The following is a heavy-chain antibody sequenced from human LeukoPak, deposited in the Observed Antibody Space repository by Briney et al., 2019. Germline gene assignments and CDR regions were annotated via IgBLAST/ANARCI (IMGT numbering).Heavy chain of an antibody. Sequence: GGSLRLSCAASGFTFSSYSMNWVRQAPGKGLEWVSYISSSSSTIYYADSVKGRFTISRDNAKNSLYLQMNSLRAEDTALYYCAKAVNYYYDSSGYSGGGFDYWGQGTLVTVSS. D-gene: IGHD3-22*01. V-gene: IGHV3-48*04. J-gene: IGHJ4*02. CDR1: GFTFSSYS. CDR3: AKAVNYYYDSSGYSGGGFDY. CDR2: ISSSSSTI.